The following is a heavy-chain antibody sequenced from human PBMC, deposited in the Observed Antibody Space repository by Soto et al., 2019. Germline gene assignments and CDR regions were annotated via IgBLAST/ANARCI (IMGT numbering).Heavy chain of an antibody. D-gene: IGHD2-15*01. V-gene: IGHV3-23*04. CDR2: ILPDETG. CDR1: GFTFSTYA. CDR3: AKDRLPTSGQRFYFDS. J-gene: IGHJ4*02. Sequence: DVNLVQSGGGSAQTGGSLRLSCATSGFTFSTYAMTWVRQVPGRGLQWVSTILPDETGFYTISVKGRFTISRDNYRGIVYLQMNDLWVEDAAIYYWAKDRLPTSGQRFYFDSWGQGSLVTVSS.